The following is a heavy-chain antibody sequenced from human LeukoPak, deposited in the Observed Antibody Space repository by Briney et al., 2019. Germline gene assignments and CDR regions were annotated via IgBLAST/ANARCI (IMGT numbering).Heavy chain of an antibody. J-gene: IGHJ4*02. CDR1: GFTFSSYG. D-gene: IGHD3-3*01. Sequence: GGSLRLSCAASGFTFSSYGMHWVRQAPGKGLERVAVISYDGSNKYYADSVKGRFTISRDNSKNTLYLQMNSLRAEDTAVYYCAKPGTYYDFWSGYYTNWGQGTLVTVSS. V-gene: IGHV3-30*18. CDR3: AKPGTYYDFWSGYYTN. CDR2: ISYDGSNK.